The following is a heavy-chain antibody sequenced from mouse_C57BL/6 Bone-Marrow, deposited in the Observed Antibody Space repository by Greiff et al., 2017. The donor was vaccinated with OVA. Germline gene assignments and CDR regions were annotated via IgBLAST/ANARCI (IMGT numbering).Heavy chain of an antibody. V-gene: IGHV5-12*01. Sequence: EVKLEESGGGLVQPGGSLKLSCAASGFTFSDYYMYWVRQTPEKRLEWVAYISNGGGSTYYPDTVKGRFTISRDNAKNTLYLQMSRLKSEDTAMYYCARREAAWFAYWGQGTLVTVSA. CDR3: ARREAAWFAY. J-gene: IGHJ3*01. CDR1: GFTFSDYY. CDR2: ISNGGGST.